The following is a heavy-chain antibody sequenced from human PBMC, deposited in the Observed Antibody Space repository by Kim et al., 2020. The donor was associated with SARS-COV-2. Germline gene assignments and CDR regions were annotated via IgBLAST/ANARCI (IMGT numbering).Heavy chain of an antibody. CDR1: GGSISSYY. Sequence: SETLSLTCTVSGGSISSYYWSWIRQPPGKGLEWIGYIYYSGSTNYNPSLKSRVTISVDTSKNQFSLKLSSVTAADTAVYYCARDVRGIAVAGTLRYNWFDPWGQGTLVTVSS. CDR2: IYYSGST. V-gene: IGHV4-59*01. D-gene: IGHD6-19*01. CDR3: ARDVRGIAVAGTLRYNWFDP. J-gene: IGHJ5*02.